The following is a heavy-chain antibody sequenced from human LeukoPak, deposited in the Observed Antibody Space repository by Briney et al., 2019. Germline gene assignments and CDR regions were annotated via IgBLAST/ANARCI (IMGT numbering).Heavy chain of an antibody. CDR2: IYHSGST. Sequence: PSETLSLTCAVSGGSISSGGYSWSWIRQPPGKGLEWIGYIYHSGSTYYNPSLKSRVTISVDRSKNQFSLKLSSVTAADTAVYYCARGGAAARRWFDPWGQGTLVTVSS. J-gene: IGHJ5*02. D-gene: IGHD6-13*01. CDR1: GGSISSGGYS. V-gene: IGHV4-30-2*01. CDR3: ARGGAAARRWFDP.